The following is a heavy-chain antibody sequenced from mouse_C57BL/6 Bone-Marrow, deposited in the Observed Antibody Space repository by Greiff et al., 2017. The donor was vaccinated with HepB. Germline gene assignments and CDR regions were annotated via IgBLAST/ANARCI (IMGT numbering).Heavy chain of an antibody. CDR3: ARPYYDYLFAY. D-gene: IGHD2-4*01. CDR2: ISSGGSYT. Sequence: EVKLMESGGDLVKPGGSLKLSCAASGFTFSSYGMSWVRQTPDKRLEWVATISSGGSYTYYPDSVKGRFTISRDNAKNTLYLQMSSLKSEDTAMYYCARPYYDYLFAYWGQGTLVTVSA. V-gene: IGHV5-6*01. J-gene: IGHJ3*01. CDR1: GFTFSSYG.